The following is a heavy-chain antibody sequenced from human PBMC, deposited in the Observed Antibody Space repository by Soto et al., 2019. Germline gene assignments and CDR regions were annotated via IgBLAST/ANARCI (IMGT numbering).Heavy chain of an antibody. CDR2: MYYSVST. CDR1: CGSISSDSHF. CDR3: ARNENTRWSGHYGGNRFEP. Sequence: SETLSRTCTVSCGSISSDSHFWGWIRQAPGKGLEWIGSMYYSVSTYYNPSLKRRVTISPDTSKNHFSLGLTSVTAADSAVYYCARNENTRWSGHYGGNRFEPWGPGIMVTLSS. D-gene: IGHD3-3*01. V-gene: IGHV4-39*01. J-gene: IGHJ5*02.